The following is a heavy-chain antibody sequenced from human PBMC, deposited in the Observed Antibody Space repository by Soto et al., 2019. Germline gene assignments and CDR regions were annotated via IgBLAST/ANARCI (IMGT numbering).Heavy chain of an antibody. V-gene: IGHV4-39*01. Sequence: PSETLSLTCTVSGGTINSTSYYWGWIRQPPGKGLEWIGSIYYSGSTYYNPSLKSRVTISVDTSKNQFSLKLSSVTAADTAVFYCASPNIAFYNWLAPWGQGTLVTVSS. J-gene: IGHJ5*02. CDR3: ASPNIAFYNWLAP. CDR2: IYYSGST. CDR1: GGTINSTSYY. D-gene: IGHD3-3*02.